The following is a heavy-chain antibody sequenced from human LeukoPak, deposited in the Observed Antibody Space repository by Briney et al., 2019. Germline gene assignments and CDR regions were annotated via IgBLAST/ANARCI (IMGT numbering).Heavy chain of an antibody. Sequence: PGGSLRLSCAASGFTFSSYAMHWVRQAPGKGLEWVAVISYDGGNKYYADSVKGRFTISRDDSKNTLFLQMNSLRTEDTAVYYCAKGVYVDWLSPFDYWGQGTLVTVSS. CDR2: ISYDGGNK. CDR3: AKGVYVDWLSPFDY. V-gene: IGHV3-30*18. J-gene: IGHJ4*02. D-gene: IGHD3-9*01. CDR1: GFTFSSYA.